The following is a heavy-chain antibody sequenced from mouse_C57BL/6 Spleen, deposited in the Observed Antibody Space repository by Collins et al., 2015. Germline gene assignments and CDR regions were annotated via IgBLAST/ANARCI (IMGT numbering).Heavy chain of an antibody. Sequence: QAYLQQSGAELVRPGASVKMSCKASGYTFTSYNMHWVKQTPRQGLEWIGAIYPGNGDTSYNQKFKGKATLTVDKSSITTYMQLSSLTSEDSAVYFCARDGNYEWFAYWGQGTLVTVSA. V-gene: IGHV1-12*01. J-gene: IGHJ3*01. D-gene: IGHD2-1*01. CDR3: ARDGNYEWFAY. CDR1: GYTFTSYN. CDR2: IYPGNGDT.